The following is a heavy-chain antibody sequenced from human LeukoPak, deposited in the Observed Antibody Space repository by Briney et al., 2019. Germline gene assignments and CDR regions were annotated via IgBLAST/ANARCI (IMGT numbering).Heavy chain of an antibody. V-gene: IGHV3-30*03. CDR3: ARASWFGELLWGYFDY. D-gene: IGHD3-10*01. Sequence: GGSLRLSCAASGFTFSSYGMHWVRQAPGKGLEWVAVISYDGSNKYYADSVKGRFTISRDNAKNSLYLQMNSLRAEDTAVYYCARASWFGELLWGYFDYWGQGTLVTVSS. CDR2: ISYDGSNK. CDR1: GFTFSSYG. J-gene: IGHJ4*02.